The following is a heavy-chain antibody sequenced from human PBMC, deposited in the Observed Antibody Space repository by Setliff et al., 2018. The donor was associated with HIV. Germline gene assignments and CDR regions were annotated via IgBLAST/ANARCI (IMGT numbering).Heavy chain of an antibody. D-gene: IGHD6-13*01. CDR2: IGRDGTVA. Sequence: ASVKVSCTASGLFFSNYAMHWVRRGPGRGLERVSRIGRDGTVANYADSVKGRFTISRDNARNTLFLQMNSLGVEDTALYYCGRDVHDAAADNWGRGTLVTVSS. CDR1: GLFFSNYA. V-gene: IGHV3-74*01. J-gene: IGHJ4*02. CDR3: GRDVHDAAADN.